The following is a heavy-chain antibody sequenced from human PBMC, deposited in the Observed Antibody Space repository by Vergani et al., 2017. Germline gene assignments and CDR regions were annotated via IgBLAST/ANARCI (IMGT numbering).Heavy chain of an antibody. D-gene: IGHD3-3*01. CDR2: ISWNSGAV. V-gene: IGHV3-9*01. CDR3: AKTQRLLEWADF. J-gene: IGHJ4*02. Sequence: EVQLLESGGGLAQPGGSLRLSCEASGITFWKFGMHWVRQGPGKGLEWVSGISWNSGAVDYADSVRGRFTISRDNSKNTLYLQMNSLRAEDTAVYYCAKTQRLLEWADFWGQGTLVTVSS. CDR1: GITFWKFG.